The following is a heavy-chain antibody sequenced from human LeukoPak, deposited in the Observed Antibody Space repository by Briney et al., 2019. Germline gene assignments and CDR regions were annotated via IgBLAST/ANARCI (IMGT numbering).Heavy chain of an antibody. D-gene: IGHD4-17*01. J-gene: IGHJ4*02. CDR2: IYTSGST. CDR1: GGSISSGSYY. Sequence: SETLSLTCTVSGGSISSGSYYWSWIRQPAGKGLEWIGRIYTSGSTNYNPSLKSRVTISVDTSKNQFSLKLSSVAAADTAVYYCARGRDGYGDYDYWGQGTLVTVSS. V-gene: IGHV4-61*02. CDR3: ARGRDGYGDYDY.